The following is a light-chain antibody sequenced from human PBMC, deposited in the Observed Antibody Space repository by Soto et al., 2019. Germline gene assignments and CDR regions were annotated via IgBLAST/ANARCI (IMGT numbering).Light chain of an antibody. J-gene: IGLJ1*01. V-gene: IGLV2-14*01. CDR3: SPFTNSRTYL. CDR1: SSDVGGYNY. Sequence: QSALTQPASVSGSPGQSITISCTGTSSDVGGYNYVSWYQQPPGKAPKLIIYAVSNRPSGVSNRFSGSKSGNTASLTITGLQADDEGDYYCSPFTNSRTYLFGPGTKLTVL. CDR2: AVS.